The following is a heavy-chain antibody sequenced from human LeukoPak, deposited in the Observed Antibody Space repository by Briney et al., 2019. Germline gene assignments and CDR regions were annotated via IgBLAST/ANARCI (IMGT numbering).Heavy chain of an antibody. Sequence: PSETLSLTCTVSGGSISSGSYYWSWIRQPAGKGLEWIGRIYTSGSTNYNPSPKSRVTISVDTPKNQFSLKLSSVTAADTAVYYCARERGYCSGGSCPGEWFDPWGQGTLVTVSS. CDR1: GGSISSGSYY. CDR3: ARERGYCSGGSCPGEWFDP. CDR2: IYTSGST. J-gene: IGHJ5*02. D-gene: IGHD2-15*01. V-gene: IGHV4-61*02.